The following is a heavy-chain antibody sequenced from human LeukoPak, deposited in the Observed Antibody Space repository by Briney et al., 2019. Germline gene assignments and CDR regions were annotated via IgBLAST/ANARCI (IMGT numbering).Heavy chain of an antibody. CDR3: ARDLIGVVDN. V-gene: IGHV3-48*03. J-gene: IGHJ4*02. D-gene: IGHD2-21*01. CDR1: GFTFSSYE. Sequence: GGSLRPSCAASGFTFSSYEMNWVRQAPGKGLEWVSYISSSGSTIYYADSVKGRFTISRDNAKNSLYLQMNSLRAEDTAVYYCARDLIGVVDNWGQGTLVTVSS. CDR2: ISSSGSTI.